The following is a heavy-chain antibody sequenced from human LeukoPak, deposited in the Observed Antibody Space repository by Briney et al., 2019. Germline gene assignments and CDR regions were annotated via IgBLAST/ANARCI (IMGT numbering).Heavy chain of an antibody. CDR3: ATSRVYITNAFDI. V-gene: IGHV4-39*01. Sequence: SETLSLTCTVSNDSISSRSYYWGWIRQPPGKGLEWIGSIFYSGSTYYNPSLESRVTISVDTTKSRLSLMLSSVTAADTAVFYCATSRVYITNAFDIWGHGTMVTVSS. D-gene: IGHD3-10*01. J-gene: IGHJ3*02. CDR2: IFYSGST. CDR1: NDSISSRSYY.